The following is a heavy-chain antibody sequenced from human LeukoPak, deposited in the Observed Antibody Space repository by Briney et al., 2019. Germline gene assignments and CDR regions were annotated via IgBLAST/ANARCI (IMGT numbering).Heavy chain of an antibody. D-gene: IGHD3-10*01. CDR2: IYLGDSDT. V-gene: IGHV5-51*01. CDR3: ARLLRMVRGSVDY. Sequence: GESLKISCKVSGYRLTNYWIGWVRQMPGKGLEWMGSIYLGDSDTRYSPSSQGQVTISADKSISTAYLQWSSLKASDTAMYYCARLLRMVRGSVDYWGQGTLVTVSS. CDR1: GYRLTNYW. J-gene: IGHJ4*02.